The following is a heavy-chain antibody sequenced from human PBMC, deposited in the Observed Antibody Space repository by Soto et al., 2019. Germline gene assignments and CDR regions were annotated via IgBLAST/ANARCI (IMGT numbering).Heavy chain of an antibody. CDR2: IYYSGST. D-gene: IGHD2-15*01. J-gene: IGHJ5*02. Sequence: SETLSLTCTVPGGSISSSSYYWGWIRQPPGKGLEWIGSIYYSGSTYYNPSLKSRVTISVDTSKTQFSLKLSSVTAADTAVYYCARNGDCSGGSCYSGPNWFDPWGQGTLVTVS. CDR3: ARNGDCSGGSCYSGPNWFDP. CDR1: GGSISSSSYY. V-gene: IGHV4-39*01.